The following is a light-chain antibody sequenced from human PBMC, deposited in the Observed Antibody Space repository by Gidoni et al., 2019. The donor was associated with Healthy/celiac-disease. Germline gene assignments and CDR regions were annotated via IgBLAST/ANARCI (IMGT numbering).Light chain of an antibody. CDR2: DAS. J-gene: IGKJ1*01. V-gene: IGKV1-5*01. Sequence: DIQITQSPSTLSASVGDRVTITCRARQGISSWLAWYQQKPGKAPKLLIYDASSLESGVPSRFSGSGSGTEFTLTISSLQPDDFATYYCQQYNSYLWTFGQGTKVEIK. CDR3: QQYNSYLWT. CDR1: QGISSW.